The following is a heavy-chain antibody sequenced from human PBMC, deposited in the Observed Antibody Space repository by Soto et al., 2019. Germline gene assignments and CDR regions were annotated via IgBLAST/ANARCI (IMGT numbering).Heavy chain of an antibody. V-gene: IGHV3-64*01. CDR3: ARDGAEGPGYFDY. CDR2: ISSNGGST. J-gene: IGHJ4*02. Sequence: EVQLVESGGGLVQPGGSLRLSCAASGFTFSSFAMHWVRQAPGKGLEYVSAISSNGGSTYHANSVKGRFTISRDDSKNTVFLHMGSLRTEDMAMYYCARDGAEGPGYFDYWGQGTLVTVSS. CDR1: GFTFSSFA.